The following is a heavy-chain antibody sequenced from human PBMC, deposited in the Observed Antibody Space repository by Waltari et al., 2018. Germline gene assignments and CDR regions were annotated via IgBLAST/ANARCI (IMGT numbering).Heavy chain of an antibody. CDR3: ARKTVLFAFDI. J-gene: IGHJ3*02. CDR1: GGSISSYY. V-gene: IGHV4-59*01. CDR2: IYYRGST. Sequence: QVQLQESGPGLVKPSETLSLTCTVSGGSISSYYWSWIRQPPGKGLEWLGIIYYRGSTNYNPALKSRVTIAVDTSKDQFSLKLSSVTAADTAGYYCARKTVLFAFDIWGQGTMVTVSS. D-gene: IGHD3-10*01.